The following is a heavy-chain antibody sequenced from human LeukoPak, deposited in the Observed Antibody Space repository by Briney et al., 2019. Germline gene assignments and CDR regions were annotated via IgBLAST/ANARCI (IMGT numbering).Heavy chain of an antibody. CDR3: ARDREGLAYFDY. CDR2: IDPNSGGT. Sequence: ASVKVSCKASGYTFTGKFIHWVRQAPGQGLEWMGWIDPNSGGTDYAQKFRGRVTMTRDTSISTAYMDLSSLISDDTAVYYCARDREGLAYFDYWGQGTLVTVSS. V-gene: IGHV1-2*02. J-gene: IGHJ4*02. D-gene: IGHD3/OR15-3a*01. CDR1: GYTFTGKF.